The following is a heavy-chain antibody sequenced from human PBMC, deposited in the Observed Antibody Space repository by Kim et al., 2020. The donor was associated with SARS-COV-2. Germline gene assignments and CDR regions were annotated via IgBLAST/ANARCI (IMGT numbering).Heavy chain of an antibody. CDR3: ALRASMGIITSIDP. V-gene: IGHV4-59*04. J-gene: IGHJ5*02. CDR2: VSHSGST. D-gene: IGHD1-26*01. Sequence: SETLSLTCTVSGDSISHSFWNWLRQSPGKGLEWIGHVSHSGSTVYNPSLESRVTILIDTSKNQFSLKLTSVTAAYTAMYYCALRASMGIITSIDP. CDR1: GDSISHSF.